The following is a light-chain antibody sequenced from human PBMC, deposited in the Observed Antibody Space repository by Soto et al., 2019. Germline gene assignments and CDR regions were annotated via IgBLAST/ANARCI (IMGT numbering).Light chain of an antibody. CDR3: QQYNNWSPYT. Sequence: IGMTQSPATLSVSPGERATLSCRAGQSVSSNLAWYQQKPGQAPRLLIFGASTRATGIPARFSGSGSGTEFTLTISSLQSEDFAVYYCQQYNNWSPYTFGQGTKLQIK. CDR2: GAS. J-gene: IGKJ2*01. CDR1: QSVSSN. V-gene: IGKV3-15*01.